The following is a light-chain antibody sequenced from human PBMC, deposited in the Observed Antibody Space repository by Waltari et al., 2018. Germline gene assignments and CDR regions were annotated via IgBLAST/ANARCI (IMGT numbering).Light chain of an antibody. J-gene: IGKJ2*01. Sequence: EIVLTQSPATLSLSSGETATLSCRASQSIRTYLGWYQQKPGQAPRLLLFDASSRATGIPARFRGTGSGTDFTLTVSDLEPEDFGIYYCQQRSIWPYTFGQGTRLEIK. V-gene: IGKV3-11*01. CDR2: DAS. CDR1: QSIRTY. CDR3: QQRSIWPYT.